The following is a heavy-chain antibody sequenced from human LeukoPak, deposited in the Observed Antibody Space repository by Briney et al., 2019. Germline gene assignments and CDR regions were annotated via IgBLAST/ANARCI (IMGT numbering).Heavy chain of an antibody. J-gene: IGHJ3*02. CDR1: GGTFISYA. V-gene: IGHV1-69*13. CDR2: IIPIFGTA. Sequence: SVKVSCKASGGTFISYAISWVRQAPGQGLEWMGGIIPIFGTANYAQKFQGRVTITADESTSTAYMELSSLRSEDTAVYYCARVSEVNWNDDAFDIWGQGTMVTVSS. D-gene: IGHD1-20*01. CDR3: ARVSEVNWNDDAFDI.